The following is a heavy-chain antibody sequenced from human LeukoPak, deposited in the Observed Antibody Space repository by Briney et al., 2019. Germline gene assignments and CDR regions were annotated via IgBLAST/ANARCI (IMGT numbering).Heavy chain of an antibody. D-gene: IGHD3-10*01. CDR1: GGSFSGYY. CDR2: INHSGST. J-gene: IGHJ5*02. V-gene: IGHV4-34*01. Sequence: SETLSLTCAVYGGSFSGYYLSWIRQPPGKGLEWIGEINHSGSTNYNPSLKSRVTISVDTSKNQFSLKLSSVTAADTAVYYCARPFESHSGPKGWFDPWGQGTLVTVSS. CDR3: ARPFESHSGPKGWFDP.